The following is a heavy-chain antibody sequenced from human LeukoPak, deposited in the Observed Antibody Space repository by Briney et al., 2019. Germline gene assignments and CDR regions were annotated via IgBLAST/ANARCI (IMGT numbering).Heavy chain of an antibody. V-gene: IGHV1-24*01. J-gene: IGHJ3*02. CDR1: GYTLTELS. CDR2: FDPEGGET. CDR3: ATIRNYYYDSSGYLDAFDI. Sequence: ASVKVSCKVSGYTLTELSMHWVRQAPGQGLEWMGGFDPEGGETIYAQKFQGRVTMTEDTSTDTAYMELSSLRSEDTAVYYCATIRNYYYDSSGYLDAFDIWGQGTMVTVSS. D-gene: IGHD3-22*01.